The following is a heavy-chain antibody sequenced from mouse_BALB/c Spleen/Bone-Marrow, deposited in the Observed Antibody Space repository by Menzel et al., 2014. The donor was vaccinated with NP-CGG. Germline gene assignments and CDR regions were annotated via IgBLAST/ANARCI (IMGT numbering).Heavy chain of an antibody. CDR3: AREYYGNYVLDY. Sequence: EVHLQHSGPELVKPGASVKISCKASGYSFTGYYMHWVKQSHVKSLEWIGRINPYNGATSYNQNFKDKASLTVDKSSSTAYMELHSLTSEDSAVYYCAREYYGNYVLDYWGQGTTLTVSS. D-gene: IGHD2-1*01. J-gene: IGHJ2*01. CDR1: GYSFTGYY. V-gene: IGHV1-26*01. CDR2: INPYNGAT.